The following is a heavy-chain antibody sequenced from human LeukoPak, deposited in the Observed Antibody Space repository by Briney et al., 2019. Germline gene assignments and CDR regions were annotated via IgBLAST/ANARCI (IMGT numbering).Heavy chain of an antibody. CDR3: ARVTSGYSYGYGYYFDY. V-gene: IGHV4-31*03. CDR2: IYYSGST. D-gene: IGHD5-18*01. Sequence: PSETLSLTCTVSGGSISSGGYSWSWIRQHPGKGLEWIEYIYYSGSTYYNPSLKSRVTISVDTSKNQFSLKLSSVTAADTAVYYCARVTSGYSYGYGYYFDYWGQGTLVTVSS. CDR1: GGSISSGGYS. J-gene: IGHJ4*02.